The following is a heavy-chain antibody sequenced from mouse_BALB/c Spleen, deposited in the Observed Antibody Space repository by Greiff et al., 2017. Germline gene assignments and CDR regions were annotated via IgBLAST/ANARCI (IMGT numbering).Heavy chain of an antibody. J-gene: IGHJ2*01. V-gene: IGHV1-82*01. CDR1: GYAFSSSW. D-gene: IGHD1-1*01. CDR2: IYPGDGDT. CDR3: AGTSGSSYEGDY. Sequence: VKLQESGPELVKPGASVKISCKASGYAFSSSWMNWVKQRPGQGLEWIGRIYPGDGDTNYNGKFKGKATLTADKSSSTAYMQLSSLTSVDSAVYFCAGTSGSSYEGDYWGQGTTLTVSS.